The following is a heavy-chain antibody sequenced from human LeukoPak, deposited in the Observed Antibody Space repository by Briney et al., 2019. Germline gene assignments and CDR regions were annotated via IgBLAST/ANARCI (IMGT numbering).Heavy chain of an antibody. V-gene: IGHV1-3*01. J-gene: IGHJ6*04. Sequence: RASVKVSCKASGYTFTSYAMHWVRQAPGQRLEWMGWINAGNGNTKYSQEFQGRVTITRDTSASTAYMELSSLRSEDTAVYYCATDPLRYFGIVTLSYGMDVWGKGTTVTVSS. CDR1: GYTFTSYA. CDR2: INAGNGNT. D-gene: IGHD3-9*01. CDR3: ATDPLRYFGIVTLSYGMDV.